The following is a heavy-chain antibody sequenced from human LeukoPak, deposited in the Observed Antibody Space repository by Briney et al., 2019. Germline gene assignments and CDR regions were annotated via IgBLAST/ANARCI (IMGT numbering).Heavy chain of an antibody. Sequence: HPGGSLRLSCATSGFTFSTYGIHWVGQVQAKGLEWVAAIWPDGSYKYYADSVKGRFTISRDNSKNTVYLQMNTLRDEDTAVYYCARAVGPFDYWGQGALVTVSS. J-gene: IGHJ4*02. V-gene: IGHV3-33*01. CDR1: GFTFSTYG. D-gene: IGHD3-16*01. CDR3: ARAVGPFDY. CDR2: IWPDGSYK.